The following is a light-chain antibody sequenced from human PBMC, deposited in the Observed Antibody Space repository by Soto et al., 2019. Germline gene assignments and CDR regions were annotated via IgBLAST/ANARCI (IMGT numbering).Light chain of an antibody. Sequence: IMTQYAGTVSESPGERGTVYCRASQSVSSNLAWYQQKPGQAPSLLIYGAFTRATGIPARFSGGGSGTEFTVTISSLQSEDFAIYYCQQYDIWPPSTFGQGTKVDI. CDR3: QQYDIWPPST. V-gene: IGKV3-15*01. CDR2: GAF. CDR1: QSVSSN. J-gene: IGKJ2*01.